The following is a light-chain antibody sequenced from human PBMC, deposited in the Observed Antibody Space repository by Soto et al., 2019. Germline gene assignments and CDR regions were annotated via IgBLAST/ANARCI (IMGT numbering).Light chain of an antibody. CDR2: DAS. J-gene: IGKJ4*01. V-gene: IGKV1-33*01. CDR3: QQYDNLLT. Sequence: DLPMTQSPSSLSASVGDRVTITCQASQDISNYLNWYQQKPGKAPKLLIYDASNLETGVPSMFSGSGSGTDFTFTISSLQPEDIATYYCQQYDNLLTFGGGTKVEIK. CDR1: QDISNY.